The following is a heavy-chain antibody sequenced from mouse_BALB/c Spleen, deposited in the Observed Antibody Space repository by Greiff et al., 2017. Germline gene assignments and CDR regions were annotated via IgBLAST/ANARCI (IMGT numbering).Heavy chain of an antibody. CDR2: IDPANGNT. J-gene: IGHJ2*01. D-gene: IGHD2-12*01. Sequence: VQLQQSGAELVKPGASVKLSCTASGFNIKDSYMHWVKQRPEQGLEWIGRIDPANGNTKYDPKFQGKATITADTSSNTTYLQLSSLTSEATAVYYCARATTYCFDYWGQGTTLTVSS. CDR1: GFNIKDSY. CDR3: ARATTYCFDY. V-gene: IGHV14-3*02.